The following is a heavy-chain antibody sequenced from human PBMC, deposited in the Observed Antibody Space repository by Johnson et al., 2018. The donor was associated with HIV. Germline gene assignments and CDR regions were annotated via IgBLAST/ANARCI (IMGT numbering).Heavy chain of an antibody. Sequence: VQLVESGGGLVQPGGFLRLSCAASGFTVSSNYMSWVRQAPGKGLEWVSVIYSGGSTYYADSVQGRFTISRDNSKNTLYLKRNSLTAEDTAVYYCWRGPLYDFWRGGAFDIWGQGTMVTVSS. J-gene: IGHJ3*02. CDR3: WRGPLYDFWRGGAFDI. CDR2: IYSGGST. CDR1: GFTVSSNY. V-gene: IGHV3-66*01. D-gene: IGHD3-3*01.